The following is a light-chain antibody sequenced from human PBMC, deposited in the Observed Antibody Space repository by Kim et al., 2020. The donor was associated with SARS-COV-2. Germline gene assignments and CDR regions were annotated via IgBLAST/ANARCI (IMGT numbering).Light chain of an antibody. CDR1: RSNIGRNT. V-gene: IGLV1-44*01. CDR2: NSN. CDR3: AAWDDSLNGRV. Sequence: GQRVTLSCSVSRSNIGRNTVNWYQQLPGSSPKLLIYNSNQRPSGVPDRVSGSKSGTSASLAISGLQSEDEAAYYCAAWDDSLNGRVFGGGTKVTGL. J-gene: IGLJ3*02.